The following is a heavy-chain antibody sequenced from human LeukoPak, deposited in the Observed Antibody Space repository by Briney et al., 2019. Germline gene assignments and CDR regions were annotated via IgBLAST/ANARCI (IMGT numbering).Heavy chain of an antibody. D-gene: IGHD2-15*01. Sequence: GGSLRLSCAASGFTFSSYAMNWVRQAPGKGLEWVSAISGGGGTTYYADSVKGRFTISRDNSKNTLYLQMSSLRAEDTAVYFCVRGYSFGPYGMDVWGQGTTVTVSS. J-gene: IGHJ6*02. CDR1: GFTFSSYA. V-gene: IGHV3-23*01. CDR3: VRGYSFGPYGMDV. CDR2: ISGGGGTT.